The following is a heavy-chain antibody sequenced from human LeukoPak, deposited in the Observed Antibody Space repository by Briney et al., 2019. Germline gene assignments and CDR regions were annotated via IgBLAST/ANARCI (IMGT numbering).Heavy chain of an antibody. CDR2: ISGTGSTI. CDR3: ARHLMVRGVTPFDL. CDR1: GFAFSTYE. Sequence: GGSLRLSCAAAGFAFSTYEMNWVRQAPGKGLEWVSYISGTGSTIYYADSVKGRFTISRDNAKNSLYLQMDSLRAEDTAVYYCARHLMVRGVTPFDLWGQGTLVTVSS. V-gene: IGHV3-48*03. D-gene: IGHD3-10*01. J-gene: IGHJ5*02.